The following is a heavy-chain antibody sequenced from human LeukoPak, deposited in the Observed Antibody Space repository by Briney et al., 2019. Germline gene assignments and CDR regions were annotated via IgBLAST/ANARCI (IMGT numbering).Heavy chain of an antibody. V-gene: IGHV3-48*02. CDR3: ARPSGYYQDDAFDI. CDR1: GFTFSSYS. J-gene: IGHJ3*02. Sequence: GGSLRLSCAASGFTFSSYSMNWVRQAPGKGLEWVSYISSSSSTIYYADSVKGRFTISRDNAKNSLYLQMNSLRDEDTAVYYCARPSGYYQDDAFDIWGQETMVTVSS. D-gene: IGHD3-22*01. CDR2: ISSSSSTI.